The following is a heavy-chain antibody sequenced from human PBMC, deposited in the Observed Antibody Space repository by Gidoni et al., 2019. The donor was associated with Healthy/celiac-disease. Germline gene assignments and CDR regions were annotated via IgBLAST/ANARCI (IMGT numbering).Heavy chain of an antibody. Sequence: EVQLLESGGGLVQPGGSRRLSCAAPGFTCSSYARSWVRQAPGKGLGWVSAISGSGGSTYYAASVKGRFTISRDNSKNTLYLQMNSLRAEDTAVYYCAKEYYYDSSGYCFDLWGRGTLVTVSS. V-gene: IGHV3-23*01. CDR2: ISGSGGST. J-gene: IGHJ2*01. CDR3: AKEYYYDSSGYCFDL. D-gene: IGHD3-22*01. CDR1: GFTCSSYA.